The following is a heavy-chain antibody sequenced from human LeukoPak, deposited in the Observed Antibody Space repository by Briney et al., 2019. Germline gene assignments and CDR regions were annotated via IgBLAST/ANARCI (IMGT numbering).Heavy chain of an antibody. CDR3: ARVASLSVTHYYYYGMDV. V-gene: IGHV3-30*04. CDR1: GFTFGTYA. D-gene: IGHD4-17*01. Sequence: GGSLRLSCAASGFTFGTYAMHWVRQAPGKGLEWVAIISHHGRKKLYAESVKGRFTISRDNAENTLYLQMSSLRHDDTAVYYCARVASLSVTHYYYYGMDVWSPGTTVSVSS. CDR2: ISHHGRKK. J-gene: IGHJ6*02.